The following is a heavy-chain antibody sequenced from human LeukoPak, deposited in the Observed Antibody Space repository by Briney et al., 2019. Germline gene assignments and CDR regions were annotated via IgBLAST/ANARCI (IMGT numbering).Heavy chain of an antibody. J-gene: IGHJ4*02. CDR1: GFTFSTKW. V-gene: IGHV3-7*01. D-gene: IGHD5-12*01. Sequence: GGSLRLSCAASGFTFSTKWMSWVRQAPGKGPEWVANINQDGSEKNSVESMKGRFTISRDNARDSLYLQMNDLRAEDTAIYYCARDAYSAYDYWGQGTLVTVSS. CDR3: ARDAYSAYDY. CDR2: INQDGSEK.